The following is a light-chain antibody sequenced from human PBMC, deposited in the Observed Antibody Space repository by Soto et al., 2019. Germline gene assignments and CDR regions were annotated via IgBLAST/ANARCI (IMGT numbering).Light chain of an antibody. Sequence: EIVLTQSPATLSLSPGERAPLSWRARQSVNSRLAWYQHKPGQAPRLLISGASSRATGIPDRFSGSGSATDFTLTISRLEHEDFALYYCQHYGRSPITFGQGTRLEIK. V-gene: IGKV3-20*01. CDR3: QHYGRSPIT. CDR2: GAS. J-gene: IGKJ5*01. CDR1: QSVNSR.